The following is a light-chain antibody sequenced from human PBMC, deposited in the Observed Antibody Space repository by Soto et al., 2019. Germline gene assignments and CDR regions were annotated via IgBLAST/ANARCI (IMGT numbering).Light chain of an antibody. CDR2: DAS. V-gene: IGKV3-11*01. J-gene: IGKJ1*01. CDR1: QSISSY. CDR3: QQYGSSFGT. Sequence: ETVLTQSPATLSLSPGERATLSCRASQSISSYLAWYQQKPGQAPRLLIYDASNRATGIPARFSGSGSGTDFTLTISSLEPEDFAVYYCQQYGSSFGTFGQGTKVDIK.